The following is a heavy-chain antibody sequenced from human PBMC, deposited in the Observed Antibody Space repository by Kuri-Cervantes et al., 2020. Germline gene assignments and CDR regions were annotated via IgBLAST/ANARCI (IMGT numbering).Heavy chain of an antibody. CDR2: ISSSGSTI. J-gene: IGHJ4*02. D-gene: IGHD1-26*01. V-gene: IGHV3-11*04. CDR3: ASGERRGTFDY. Sequence: GESLKISCAASGFTFSDYYMSWIRQAPGKGLEWVSYISSSGSTIYYADSVKGRFTISRDNAKNSLYLQMNSLRAEDTAVYYCASGERRGTFDYWGQGTLVTVSS. CDR1: GFTFSDYY.